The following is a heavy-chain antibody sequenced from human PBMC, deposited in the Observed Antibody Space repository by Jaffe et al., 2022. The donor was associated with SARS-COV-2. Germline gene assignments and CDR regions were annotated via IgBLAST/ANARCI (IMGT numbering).Heavy chain of an antibody. J-gene: IGHJ6*02. CDR3: ARRYCTGGSCYRTMDV. CDR1: GYTFSNYW. Sequence: EVRLVQSGAQVKKPGESLKISCEGSGYTFSNYWIGWVRQKPGKGLEWMGLIYPGDSDTAYSPSFQGQVIISVDKSVSSAYLQWSSLKASDTATYFCARRYCTGGSCYRTMDVWGQGTTVTVSS. CDR2: IYPGDSDT. V-gene: IGHV5-51*01. D-gene: IGHD2-15*01.